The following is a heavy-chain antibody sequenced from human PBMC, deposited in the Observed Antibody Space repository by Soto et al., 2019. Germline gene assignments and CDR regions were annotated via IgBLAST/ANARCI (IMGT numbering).Heavy chain of an antibody. CDR2: ILYDGSNK. D-gene: IGHD1-1*01. J-gene: IGHJ6*02. Sequence: PGGSLRLSCAASGFTFSNYGMPWVRQTPGKGLEWVALILYDGSNKYYADSVKGRFTISRDNSKSTLYLQVSSLRAEDTAVYYCAKSRDAYNFYFYYGMDVWGQGTSVTVSS. CDR1: GFTFSNYG. V-gene: IGHV3-30*18. CDR3: AKSRDAYNFYFYYGMDV.